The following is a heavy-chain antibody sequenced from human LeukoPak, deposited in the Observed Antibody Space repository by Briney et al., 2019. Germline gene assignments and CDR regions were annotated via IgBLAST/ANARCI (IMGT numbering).Heavy chain of an antibody. CDR2: ISGSGGST. CDR1: GFTFSSYA. V-gene: IGHV3-23*01. Sequence: PGXSLRLSCAASGFTFSSYAMSWVRQAPGKGLEWVSAISGSGGSTYYADSVKGRFTISRDNSKNTLYLQMNSLRAEDTAVYYCAKIRGRYQLLFGFDYWGQGTLVTVSS. CDR3: AKIRGRYQLLFGFDY. D-gene: IGHD2-2*01. J-gene: IGHJ4*02.